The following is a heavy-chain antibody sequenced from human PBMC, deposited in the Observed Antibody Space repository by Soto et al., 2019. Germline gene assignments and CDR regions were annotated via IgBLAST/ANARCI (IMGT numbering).Heavy chain of an antibody. CDR3: AFQTCSGGSCYWFSYSGMDV. D-gene: IGHD2-15*01. CDR2: IYWDDDK. J-gene: IGHJ6*02. CDR1: GFSLSTSGVG. Sequence: QITLKESGPTLVKPTQTLTLTCTFSGFSLSTSGVGVAWIRQPPGKALEWLALIYWDDDKRYRPSLETRLTIPKDTSKNQVVLTMTNMDSVDTARYYSAFQTCSGGSCYWFSYSGMDVWGQGTTVTVSS. V-gene: IGHV2-5*02.